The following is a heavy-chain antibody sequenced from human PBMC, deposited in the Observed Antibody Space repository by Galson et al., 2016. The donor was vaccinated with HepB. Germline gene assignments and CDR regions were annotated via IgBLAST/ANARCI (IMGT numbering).Heavy chain of an antibody. CDR1: GFTLSRFW. D-gene: IGHD1-1*01. J-gene: IGHJ4*02. Sequence: SLRLSCAASGFTLSRFWMSWVRQAPGKGLEWVANINQDGSQKNYGDSVEGRFTISRDYAKNSLYLQMSSLRAEDTAVYYCASEPTKSNEGYWGQGTLVSVSS. CDR2: INQDGSQK. CDR3: ASEPTKSNEGY. V-gene: IGHV3-7*03.